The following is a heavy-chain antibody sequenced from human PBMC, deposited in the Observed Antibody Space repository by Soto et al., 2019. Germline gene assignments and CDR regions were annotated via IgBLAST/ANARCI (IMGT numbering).Heavy chain of an antibody. J-gene: IGHJ4*02. CDR3: ARVSSWYVGGAFDY. CDR1: GYIFSSNY. CDR2: INPSSGST. V-gene: IGHV1-46*03. Sequence: QVQLVQSGAEVKKPGASVKVSCKASGYIFSSNYMHWVRQAPGQGLEWMGIINPSSGSTSYAQKCQGRVIMTRDTSTSTVYMELSSLRSEDTAVYYCARVSSWYVGGAFDYWGQGTLVTVSS. D-gene: IGHD6-13*01.